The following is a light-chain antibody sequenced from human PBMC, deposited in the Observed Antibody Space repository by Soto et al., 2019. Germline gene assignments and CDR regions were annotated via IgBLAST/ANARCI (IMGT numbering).Light chain of an antibody. V-gene: IGKV3-11*01. J-gene: IGKJ4*01. Sequence: EVVLTQSPATLSASPGEKIALSCRASQTVSSNLAWYQHNPGQAPRLLIYDASNRATGIPARFSGSGSGTDFTLTISSLEPEDFAVYYCQQRSNWPLTFGGGTKVDI. CDR1: QTVSSN. CDR2: DAS. CDR3: QQRSNWPLT.